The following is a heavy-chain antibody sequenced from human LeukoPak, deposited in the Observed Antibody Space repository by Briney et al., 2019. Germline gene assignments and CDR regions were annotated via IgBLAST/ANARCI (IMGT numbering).Heavy chain of an antibody. CDR3: ARDHSNWNYAPDF. CDR2: INPNRGGT. D-gene: IGHD1-7*01. Sequence: ASVKVSCKASGYTFSDYYMHWVRLAPGQGLEWMGWINPNRGGTNYSQKFQGRVTMTRDTSISTAYMELSSLTSDDTAVYYCARDHSNWNYAPDFWGQGTLVIVSS. V-gene: IGHV1-2*02. CDR1: GYTFSDYY. J-gene: IGHJ4*02.